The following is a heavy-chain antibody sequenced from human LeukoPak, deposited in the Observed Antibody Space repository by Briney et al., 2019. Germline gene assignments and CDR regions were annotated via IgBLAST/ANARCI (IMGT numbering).Heavy chain of an antibody. V-gene: IGHV3-30-3*01. J-gene: IGHJ4*02. D-gene: IGHD6-19*01. CDR1: GFTFSSYA. Sequence: AGGSLRLSCAASGFTFSSYAMHRVRQAPGKGLEWVAVISYDGSNKYYADSVKGRFTISRDNSKNTLYLQMNSLRAEDTAVYYCARDRAPLSIAVAGTSDYWGQGTLVTVSS. CDR3: ARDRAPLSIAVAGTSDY. CDR2: ISYDGSNK.